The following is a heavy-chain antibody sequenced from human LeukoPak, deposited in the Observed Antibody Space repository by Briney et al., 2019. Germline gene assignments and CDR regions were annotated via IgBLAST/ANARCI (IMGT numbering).Heavy chain of an antibody. CDR1: GFTFSSSA. D-gene: IGHD7-27*01. J-gene: IGHJ4*02. V-gene: IGHV3-23*01. Sequence: GGSLRLSCTASGFTFSSSAMSWVRQAPGKGLEWVSGITYSGASTYYADSMKGRFTISRDNSKNALYLQMNSLRAEDTAVYYCANRPGDPYYFDYWGQGTLVTVSS. CDR2: ITYSGAST. CDR3: ANRPGDPYYFDY.